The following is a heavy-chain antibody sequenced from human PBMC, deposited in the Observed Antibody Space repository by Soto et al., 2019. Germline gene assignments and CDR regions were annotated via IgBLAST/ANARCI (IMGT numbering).Heavy chain of an antibody. J-gene: IGHJ4*02. V-gene: IGHV1-69*13. CDR1: GGTFSTYA. Sequence: SVKVSCKASGGTFSTYAISWVRQAPGQGLEWMGGIIPIFGTASYAQKFQGRVTITADESTSTAYMELRSLRSDDTAVYYCARTYCSSARCYSDYWGQGTLVTVSS. CDR3: ARTYCSSARCYSDY. D-gene: IGHD2-2*01. CDR2: IIPIFGTA.